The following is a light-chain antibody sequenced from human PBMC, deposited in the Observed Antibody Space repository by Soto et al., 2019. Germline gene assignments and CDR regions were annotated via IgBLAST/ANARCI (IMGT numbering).Light chain of an antibody. CDR1: SSDVGGYNY. J-gene: IGLJ2*01. Sequence: QSALTQPASVSGSPGQSITISCTGTSSDVGGYNYVSWYQQHPGKAPKLMIYDVSNRPSGVSNRFSGSKSGNTASLTISGLQAEDEADYYCSSYPSSSTVVFGGGTKVTV. CDR3: SSYPSSSTVV. CDR2: DVS. V-gene: IGLV2-14*01.